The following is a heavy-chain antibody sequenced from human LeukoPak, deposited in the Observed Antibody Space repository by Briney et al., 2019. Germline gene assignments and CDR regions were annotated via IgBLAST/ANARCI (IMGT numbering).Heavy chain of an antibody. CDR2: ISGSGGSK. Sequence: GGSLRLSCAASGFTFSSYGMSWVRRAPGKGLEWVAAISGSGGSKYYADSVKGRSTISRDNSKNTLYLQMNSLRAEDTAVYYCAKDPRGAVAGFDYWGQGTLVTVSS. J-gene: IGHJ4*02. CDR3: AKDPRGAVAGFDY. V-gene: IGHV3-23*01. D-gene: IGHD6-19*01. CDR1: GFTFSSYG.